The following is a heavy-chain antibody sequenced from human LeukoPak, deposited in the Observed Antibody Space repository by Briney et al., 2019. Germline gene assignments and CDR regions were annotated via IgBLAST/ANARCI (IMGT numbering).Heavy chain of an antibody. Sequence: GRSLRLSCAASGFTFSSYAMHWVRQAPGKGLEWVAVISYDGSNKYYADSVKGRFTISRDNSKNTLYLQMNSLRAEDTAVYYCARDGITMVRGVPHYGMDVWGQGTTVTVSS. CDR3: ARDGITMVRGVPHYGMDV. V-gene: IGHV3-30-3*01. D-gene: IGHD3-10*01. CDR2: ISYDGSNK. J-gene: IGHJ6*02. CDR1: GFTFSSYA.